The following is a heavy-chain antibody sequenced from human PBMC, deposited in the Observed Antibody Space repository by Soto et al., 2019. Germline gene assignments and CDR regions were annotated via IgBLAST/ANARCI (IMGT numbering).Heavy chain of an antibody. CDR1: SGSITGYY. V-gene: IGHV4-59*01. CDR2: IYSAGNT. D-gene: IGHD6-13*01. Sequence: SETLSLTCTVSSGSITGYYWSWMRQPPGGGLEWIGYIYSAGNTLYTPSLQSRVTISVDTSKNQFSLNLRSVTTADTAVYYCARHDPVPKLQHGMGVWGQGATVTVSS. CDR3: ARHDPVPKLQHGMGV. J-gene: IGHJ6*02.